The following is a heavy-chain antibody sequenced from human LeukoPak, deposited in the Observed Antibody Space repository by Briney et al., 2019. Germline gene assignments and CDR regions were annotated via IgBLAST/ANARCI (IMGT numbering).Heavy chain of an antibody. D-gene: IGHD1-26*01. CDR3: AKGGKWDVTPFDY. Sequence: GGSLRLSCVASGFTFSSYAMSWVRQAPGKGLEWVSSISGSGDSTYYVDSVKGRFTISRDNSKNTLYLQVNSLRAEDTAVYYCAKGGKWDVTPFDYWGQGTLVTVSS. J-gene: IGHJ4*02. CDR1: GFTFSSYA. V-gene: IGHV3-23*01. CDR2: ISGSGDST.